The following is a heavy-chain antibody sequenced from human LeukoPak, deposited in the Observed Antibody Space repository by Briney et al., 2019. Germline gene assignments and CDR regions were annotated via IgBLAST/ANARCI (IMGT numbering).Heavy chain of an antibody. D-gene: IGHD2-2*01. CDR1: DASISSYY. J-gene: IGHJ5*02. Sequence: SETLALTCTVSDASISSYYWSWIRRPPGKGLEWIGYIYYSGNSNYNPSLNSRVTISVDTSKNNFSLRLSPVTAADTALYYSSRDLGYCSSASCYAWFDRWGEGTLVTV. CDR2: IYYSGNS. V-gene: IGHV4-59*01. CDR3: SRDLGYCSSASCYAWFDR.